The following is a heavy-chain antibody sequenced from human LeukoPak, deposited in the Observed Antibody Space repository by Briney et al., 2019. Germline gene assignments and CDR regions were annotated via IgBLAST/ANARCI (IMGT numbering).Heavy chain of an antibody. Sequence: ASVKVSCKASGYTFTGYYMHWVRQAPGQGLEWMGWINPNRGGTNYAQKFQGRVNMTRDTSISTAYMELTGLRSDDTAVYYCARRLQIVWYGLDVWGQGTSVTVSS. CDR1: GYTFTGYY. V-gene: IGHV1-2*02. CDR3: ARRLQIVWYGLDV. CDR2: INPNRGGT. D-gene: IGHD2-21*01. J-gene: IGHJ6*02.